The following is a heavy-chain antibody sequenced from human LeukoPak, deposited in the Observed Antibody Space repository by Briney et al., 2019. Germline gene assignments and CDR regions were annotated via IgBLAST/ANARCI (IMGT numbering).Heavy chain of an antibody. CDR2: INDSGGST. CDR1: GFTFSSYA. J-gene: IGHJ6*02. V-gene: IGHV3-23*01. Sequence: GGSLRLSCAASGFTFSSYAMSWVRQAPGKGLEWVSLINDSGGSTYYADSVRGRFTISRDNAKNSLYLQMNSLRAEDTAVYYCASGGDGSDYYYYGMDVWGQGTTVTVSS. CDR3: ASGGDGSDYYYYGMDV. D-gene: IGHD3-16*01.